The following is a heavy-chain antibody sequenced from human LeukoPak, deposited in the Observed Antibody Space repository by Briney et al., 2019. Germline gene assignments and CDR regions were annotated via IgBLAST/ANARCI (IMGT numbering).Heavy chain of an antibody. Sequence: SETLSLTCTVSGGSISSSSYYWGWIRQPAGKGLEWIGRIYTSGSTNYNPSLKSRVTMSVDTSKNQFSLKLSSVTAADTAVYYCAIGRLLGFRKSYCSGGSCYSVDWFDPWGQGTLVTVSS. J-gene: IGHJ5*02. CDR2: IYTSGST. V-gene: IGHV4-61*02. D-gene: IGHD2-15*01. CDR3: AIGRLLGFRKSYCSGGSCYSVDWFDP. CDR1: GGSISSSSYY.